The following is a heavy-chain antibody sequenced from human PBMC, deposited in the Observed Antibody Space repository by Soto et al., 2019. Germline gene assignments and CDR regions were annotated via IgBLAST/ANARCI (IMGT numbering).Heavy chain of an antibody. D-gene: IGHD1-26*01. J-gene: IGHJ3*02. CDR3: AKDIRSVGASAFDI. CDR2: ISGDGGST. Sequence: GESLKISCAASGFTFDDYAMHWVRQAPGKGLEWVSLISGDGGSTYYADSVKGRFTISRDNSKNSLYLQMNSLRTEDTALYYCAKDIRSVGASAFDIWGQGTMVTVSS. V-gene: IGHV3-43*02. CDR1: GFTFDDYA.